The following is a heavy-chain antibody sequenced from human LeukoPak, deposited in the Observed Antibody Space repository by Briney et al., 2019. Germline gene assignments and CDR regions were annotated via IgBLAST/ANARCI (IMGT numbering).Heavy chain of an antibody. V-gene: IGHV4-4*07. CDR3: ARGRYCSADICPGGDAFDI. CDR2: IYTRGST. D-gene: IGHD2-15*01. CDR1: GGSINNYY. Sequence: SETLSLTCTVSGGSINNYYWSWIRQPAGKGLEWIGCIYTRGSTNYNPSLKSRVTMSVDTSKNQFSLKLSSVTAADTAVYYCARGRYCSADICPGGDAFDIWGQGTMVSVSS. J-gene: IGHJ3*02.